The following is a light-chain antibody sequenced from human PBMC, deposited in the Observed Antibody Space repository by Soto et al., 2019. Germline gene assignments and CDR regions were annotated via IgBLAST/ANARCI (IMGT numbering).Light chain of an antibody. CDR1: QSVRNSY. Sequence: EIVLTQSPGTLSLSQGDRATLSCRASQSVRNSYLAWYQQKPGQAPRLLIYGAYTRATGIPARFRGSGSGTEFTLTISSLQSEDSAVYYCQQYNNWPTFGQGTKVDIK. J-gene: IGKJ1*01. CDR3: QQYNNWPT. CDR2: GAY. V-gene: IGKV3-15*01.